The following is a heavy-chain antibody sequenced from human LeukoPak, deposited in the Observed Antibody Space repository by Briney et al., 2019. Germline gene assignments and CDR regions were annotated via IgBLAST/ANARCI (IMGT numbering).Heavy chain of an antibody. CDR3: AREKTTADAFDI. V-gene: IGHV3-21*01. J-gene: IGHJ3*02. CDR1: GFTFSSYS. CDR2: SRSSSSYI. D-gene: IGHD4-17*01. Sequence: GGSLRLSCAASGFTFSSYSMNWVRQAPGKGLEWVSSSRSSSSYIYYTDSVKGRFTISRDNAKNSLYLQMNSLRAEDTAVYYCAREKTTADAFDIWGQGTMVTVSS.